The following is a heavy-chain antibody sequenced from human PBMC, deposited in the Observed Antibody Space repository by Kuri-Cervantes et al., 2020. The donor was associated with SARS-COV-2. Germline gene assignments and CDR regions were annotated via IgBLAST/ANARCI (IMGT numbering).Heavy chain of an antibody. V-gene: IGHV3-30-3*01. D-gene: IGHD2-2*01. CDR1: GFTFSSYA. J-gene: IGHJ4*02. Sequence: GGSLRLSCAASGFTFSSYAMHWVRQAPGKGLEWVAVISYDGSNKYYADSVKGRFTISRDNSKNSLYLQMSSLRTEDMALYYCAKAQAPYCSSTLCYTGFDYWGQGTLVTVSS. CDR3: AKAQAPYCSSTLCYTGFDY. CDR2: ISYDGSNK.